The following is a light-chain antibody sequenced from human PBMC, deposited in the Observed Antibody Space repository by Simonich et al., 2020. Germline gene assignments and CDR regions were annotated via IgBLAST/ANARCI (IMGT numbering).Light chain of an antibody. J-gene: IGKJ3*01. CDR2: DAS. CDR3: QQYDNLPFT. CDR1: QDFSNY. Sequence: DIQMTQSPSSLSASVGNRVTITYQASQDFSNYLNWYQQKPGKAPKLLIYDASNLETGVPSRFSGSGSGTDFTFTISSLQPEDIATYYCQQYDNLPFTFGPGTKVDIK. V-gene: IGKV1-33*01.